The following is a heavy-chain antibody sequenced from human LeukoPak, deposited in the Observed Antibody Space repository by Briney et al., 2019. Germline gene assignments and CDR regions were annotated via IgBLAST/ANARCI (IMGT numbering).Heavy chain of an antibody. V-gene: IGHV1-2*02. CDR2: VNPNSGAT. D-gene: IGHD3-10*01. J-gene: IGHJ4*02. Sequence: SVKVSYKASGYTFTDYYIQWVRQAPGQGLEWMGWVNPNSGATNTAQKFQGRVTITRDTSISTAYMEVSRLRSDDTAVYYCARSVFGSGIFLFDSWGQGTLVIVSS. CDR3: ARSVFGSGIFLFDS. CDR1: GYTFTDYY.